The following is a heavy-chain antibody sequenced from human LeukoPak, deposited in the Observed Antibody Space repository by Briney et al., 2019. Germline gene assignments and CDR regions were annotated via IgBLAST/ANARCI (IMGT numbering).Heavy chain of an antibody. CDR1: GFTFTTYW. Sequence: GGSLRLSCAASGFTFTTYWMHWVRQSPGKALVWVSHISTDGSSTDYADSVKGRFTISRDNAKNTVYLQMNSLRAEDTAVYYCARDLYSGSVDYWGQGTLVTVSS. D-gene: IGHD6-6*01. CDR2: ISTDGSST. J-gene: IGHJ4*02. CDR3: ARDLYSGSVDY. V-gene: IGHV3-74*01.